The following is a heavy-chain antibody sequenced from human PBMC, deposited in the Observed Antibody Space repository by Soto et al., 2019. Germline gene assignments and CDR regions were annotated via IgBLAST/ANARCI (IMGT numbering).Heavy chain of an antibody. Sequence: ASVKVSCKASGYTFTSYGISCVRQAPGQGLEWMGWISAYNGNTNYAQKLQGRVTMTTDTSTSTAYMELRSLRSDDTAVYYCARDSDCSGGSCYSSPLDYYYYGMDVWGQGTTVTVSS. D-gene: IGHD2-15*01. V-gene: IGHV1-18*04. CDR1: GYTFTSYG. CDR3: ARDSDCSGGSCYSSPLDYYYYGMDV. J-gene: IGHJ6*02. CDR2: ISAYNGNT.